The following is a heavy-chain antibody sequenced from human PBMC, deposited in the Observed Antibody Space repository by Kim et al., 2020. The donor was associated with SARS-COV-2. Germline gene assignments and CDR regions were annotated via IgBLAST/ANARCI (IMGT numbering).Heavy chain of an antibody. J-gene: IGHJ4*02. Sequence: DALRGRLTISRDNAGNSLYLEMNSLRAEDTAVYYCARVAVGASSWYYFGSWGQGTLVTVSS. CDR3: ARVAVGASSWYYFGS. D-gene: IGHD6-13*01. V-gene: IGHV3-11*05.